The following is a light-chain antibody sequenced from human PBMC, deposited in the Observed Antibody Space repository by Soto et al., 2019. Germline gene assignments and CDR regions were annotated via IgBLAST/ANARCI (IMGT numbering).Light chain of an antibody. CDR1: QSVSFTH. V-gene: IGKV3-20*01. Sequence: EVVLTQSPGTLSLSPGERATLSCRASQSVSFTHVAWYQQTPGQAPRLLISGASNRATGIPDRFAGSGSGTDFTLTISRLEPEDFAVCYCQQYGRSPTTFGPGTKVEIK. CDR2: GAS. J-gene: IGKJ3*01. CDR3: QQYGRSPTT.